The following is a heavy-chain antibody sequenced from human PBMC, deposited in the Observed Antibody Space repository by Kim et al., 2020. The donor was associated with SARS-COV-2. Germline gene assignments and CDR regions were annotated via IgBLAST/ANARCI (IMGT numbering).Heavy chain of an antibody. Sequence: SVKVSCKASGGTFSSYAISWVRQAPGQGLEWMGGIIPIFGTANYAQKFQGRVTITADESTSTAYMELSSLRSEDTAVYYCARDKEVKDCSGGSCYEDYYGMDVWGQGTTVTVSS. D-gene: IGHD2-15*01. V-gene: IGHV1-69*13. CDR2: IIPIFGTA. J-gene: IGHJ6*02. CDR3: ARDKEVKDCSGGSCYEDYYGMDV. CDR1: GGTFSSYA.